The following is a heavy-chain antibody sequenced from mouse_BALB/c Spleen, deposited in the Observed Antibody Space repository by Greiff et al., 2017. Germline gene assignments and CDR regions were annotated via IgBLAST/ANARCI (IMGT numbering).Heavy chain of an antibody. CDR1: GFNIKDTY. Sequence: EVQLQQSGAELVKPGASVKLSCTASGFNIKDTYMHWVKQRPEQGLEWIGRIDPANGNTKYDPKFQGKATITADTSSNTAYLQLSSLTSEDTAVYYCATPPYYGSSYWYFDVWGAGTTVTVSS. J-gene: IGHJ1*01. V-gene: IGHV14-3*02. CDR2: IDPANGNT. CDR3: ATPPYYGSSYWYFDV. D-gene: IGHD1-1*01.